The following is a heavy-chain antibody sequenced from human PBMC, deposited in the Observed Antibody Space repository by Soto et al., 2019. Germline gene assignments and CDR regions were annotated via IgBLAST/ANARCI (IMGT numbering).Heavy chain of an antibody. D-gene: IGHD6-13*01. CDR3: ARGIAAAE. V-gene: IGHV3-11*01. CDR2: ISNSGSTI. CDR1: GFTFSDSY. J-gene: IGHJ4*02. Sequence: QVQLVESGGDLVKPGGSLRLSCEASGFTFSDSYMSWIRQAPGKGLEWISYISNSGSTIHYADSVKGRFTISRDNAKNSLYLQMHSLRADDTAVYYCARGIAAAEWGQGTLVTVSS.